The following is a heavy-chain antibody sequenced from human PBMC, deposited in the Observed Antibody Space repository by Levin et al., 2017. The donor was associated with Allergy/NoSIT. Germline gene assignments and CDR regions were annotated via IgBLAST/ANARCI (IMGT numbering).Heavy chain of an antibody. V-gene: IGHV1-2*02. CDR2: INPNSGGT. CDR1: GYTFTAYY. Sequence: ASVKVSCKASGYTFTAYYMHWVRQAPGQGLEWMGWINPNSGGTNFAEKFQGRVTMTRDTSLTTAYMELSRLKGDDTGEYYCARGTGSYRGTFDSWGQGTLLTVSS. D-gene: IGHD1-26*01. CDR3: ARGTGSYRGTFDS. J-gene: IGHJ4*02.